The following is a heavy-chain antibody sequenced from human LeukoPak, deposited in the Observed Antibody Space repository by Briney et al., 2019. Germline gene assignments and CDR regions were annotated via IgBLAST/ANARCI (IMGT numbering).Heavy chain of an antibody. CDR1: GFSLTTSGVG. D-gene: IGHD5-18*01. V-gene: IGHV2-5*02. CDR3: AHNRAALGLFDY. CDR2: IFWDDDK. Sequence: SGPTLVNPTQTLTLTCTFSGFSLTTSGVGVGWIRQPPGKALECLALIFWDDDKRYRPSLKSRLTITKDTSKNQVVLTMTNMDPVDTATYYCAHNRAALGLFDYWGQGTLVTVSS. J-gene: IGHJ4*02.